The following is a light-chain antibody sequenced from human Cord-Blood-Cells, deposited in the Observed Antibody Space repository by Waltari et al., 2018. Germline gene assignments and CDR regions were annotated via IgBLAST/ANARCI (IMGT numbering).Light chain of an antibody. Sequence: QSALTQPASVSGSPGQSITISCTGTSSDVGSYNLVSCYQQHPGKAPKLMIYECSKRPSGVSNRFSGSKSGNTASLTISGLQAEDEADYYCCSYAGSSTLVFGGGTKLTVL. CDR1: SSDVGSYNL. CDR2: ECS. J-gene: IGLJ2*01. CDR3: CSYAGSSTLV. V-gene: IGLV2-23*01.